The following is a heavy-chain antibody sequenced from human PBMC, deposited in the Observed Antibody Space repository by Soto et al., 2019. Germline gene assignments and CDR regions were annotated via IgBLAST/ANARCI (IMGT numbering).Heavy chain of an antibody. D-gene: IGHD3-22*01. J-gene: IGHJ4*02. Sequence: EMDLVESGGGLVQPGGSLRLSCEDSGSSFISYEMNWVRQAPGKGLEWLAYISSSGSTKHYADSVKGRFAISRDNTKKSVYLQMNSLRAEDTAVYYCSSTSKYYYERSGTLGGIDYWGQGTQVTVSS. V-gene: IGHV3-48*03. CDR1: GSSFISYE. CDR2: ISSSGSTK. CDR3: SSTSKYYYERSGTLGGIDY.